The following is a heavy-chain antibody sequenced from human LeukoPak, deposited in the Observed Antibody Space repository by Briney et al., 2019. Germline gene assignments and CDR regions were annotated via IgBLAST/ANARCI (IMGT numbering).Heavy chain of an antibody. CDR3: ARALGYSSSWYAV. V-gene: IGHV1-69*13. D-gene: IGHD6-13*01. CDR1: GGTFSSYA. CDR2: IIPIFGTA. Sequence: ASVKVSCKASGGTFSSYAISWVRQAPGQGLEWMGGIIPIFGTANYAQKFQGRVTITADESTSTAYMELSRLRSDDTAVYYCARALGYSSSWYAVWGQGTLVTVSS. J-gene: IGHJ4*02.